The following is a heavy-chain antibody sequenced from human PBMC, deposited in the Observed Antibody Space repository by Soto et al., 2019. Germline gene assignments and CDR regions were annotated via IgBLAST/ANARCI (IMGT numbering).Heavy chain of an antibody. Sequence: SETLSLTCAVYGGSFSGYYWSWIRQPPGKGLEWIGEINHSGSTNYNPSPKSRVTISVDTSKNQFSLKLSSVTAADTAVYYCARVLLYYDFWSGYYLSPTLGFDYWGQGTLVTVSS. J-gene: IGHJ4*02. CDR3: ARVLLYYDFWSGYYLSPTLGFDY. D-gene: IGHD3-3*01. CDR2: INHSGST. V-gene: IGHV4-34*01. CDR1: GGSFSGYY.